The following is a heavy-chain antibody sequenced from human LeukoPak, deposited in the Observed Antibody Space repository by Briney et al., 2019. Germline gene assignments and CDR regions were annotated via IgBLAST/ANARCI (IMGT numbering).Heavy chain of an antibody. Sequence: GGSLRLSCAASGFTFSSYSMNWVRQAPGKGLEWVSYISSSSSTIYYADSVKGRFTISRDNAKNSLYLQMNSLRAEDTAVYYCARGVGTYYYYYYMDVWGKGTTVTVSS. CDR1: GFTFSSYS. D-gene: IGHD1-1*01. V-gene: IGHV3-48*01. CDR3: ARGVGTYYYYYYMDV. J-gene: IGHJ6*03. CDR2: ISSSSSTI.